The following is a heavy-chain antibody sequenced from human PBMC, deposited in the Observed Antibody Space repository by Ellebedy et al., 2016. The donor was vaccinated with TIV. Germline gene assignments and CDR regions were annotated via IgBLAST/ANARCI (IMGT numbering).Heavy chain of an antibody. Sequence: GESLKISCKGSGYSFTSYWIGWMRQMPGKGLEWMGIIYPGDSDTRYSPSFQGQVTISADKSITTAYLQWSSLKASDTAMYYCARHLGDPSRYYYGMDVWGQGTTVTVSS. V-gene: IGHV5-51*01. D-gene: IGHD3-10*01. CDR2: IYPGDSDT. J-gene: IGHJ6*02. CDR1: GYSFTSYW. CDR3: ARHLGDPSRYYYGMDV.